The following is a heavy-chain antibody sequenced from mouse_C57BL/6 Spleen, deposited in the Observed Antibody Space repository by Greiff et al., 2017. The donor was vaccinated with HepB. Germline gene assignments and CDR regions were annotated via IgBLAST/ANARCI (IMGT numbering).Heavy chain of an antibody. CDR1: GFTFSSYG. V-gene: IGHV5-6*01. Sequence: EVQLQQSGGDLVKPGGSLKLSCAASGFTFSSYGMSWVRQTPDKRLEWVATISSGGSYTYYPDSVKGRFTISRDNAKNTLYLQMSSLKSEDTAMYYCARHPLYYGSSYYAMDYWGQGTSVTVSS. CDR3: ARHPLYYGSSYYAMDY. J-gene: IGHJ4*01. D-gene: IGHD1-1*01. CDR2: ISSGGSYT.